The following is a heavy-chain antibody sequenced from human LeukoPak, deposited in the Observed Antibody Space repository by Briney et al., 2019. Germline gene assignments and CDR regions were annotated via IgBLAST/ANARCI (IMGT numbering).Heavy chain of an antibody. D-gene: IGHD5-12*01. Sequence: GRSLRLSCAASGFTFSSYGMHWVRQAPGKGLEWVAVISYDGSNKYYADSVKGRFTISRDNSKNTLYLQMNSLRAEDTAVYYCAGEVYSGYALGYWGQGTLVTVSS. J-gene: IGHJ4*02. CDR1: GFTFSSYG. V-gene: IGHV3-30*03. CDR3: AGEVYSGYALGY. CDR2: ISYDGSNK.